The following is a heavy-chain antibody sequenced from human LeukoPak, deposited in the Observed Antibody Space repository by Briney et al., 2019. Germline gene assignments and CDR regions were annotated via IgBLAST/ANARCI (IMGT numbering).Heavy chain of an antibody. D-gene: IGHD6-6*01. CDR1: GFIVSSND. CDR2: IYSGGST. V-gene: IGHV3-53*01. CDR3: ARFSSSPRYFDL. J-gene: IGHJ2*01. Sequence: GGSLRLSCAVSGFIVSSNDMSWVRQAPGRGLEWVSVIYSGGSTYYADPVKGRFTISRDTSKNTVYLQMNSLRAEDTAMYYCARFSSSPRYFDLWGRGTLVTVSS.